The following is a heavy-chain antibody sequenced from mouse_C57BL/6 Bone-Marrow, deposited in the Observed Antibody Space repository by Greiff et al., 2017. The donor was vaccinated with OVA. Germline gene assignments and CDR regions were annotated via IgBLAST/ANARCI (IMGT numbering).Heavy chain of an antibody. V-gene: IGHV3-6*01. CDR3: ARDYYGSSYPYWYFDV. Sequence: EVQVVESGPGLVKPSQSLSLTCSVTGYSITSGYYWNWIRQFPGNKLEWMGYISYDGSNNYNPSLKNRISITRDTSKNQFFLKLNSVTTEDTATYYCARDYYGSSYPYWYFDVWGTGTTVTVSS. D-gene: IGHD1-1*01. J-gene: IGHJ1*03. CDR1: GYSITSGYY. CDR2: ISYDGSN.